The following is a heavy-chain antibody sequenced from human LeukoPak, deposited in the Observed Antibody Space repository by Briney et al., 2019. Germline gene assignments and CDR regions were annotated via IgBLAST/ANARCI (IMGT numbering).Heavy chain of an antibody. CDR2: KSYDGSNK. D-gene: IGHD3-22*01. J-gene: IGHJ3*02. V-gene: IGHV3-30*04. Sequence: PGRSLRLSCAASGFTFSSYAMHWVRQAPGKGLEWVAVKSYDGSNKYYADSVKGRFTISRDNSKNTLYLQMNSLRAEDTAVYCCAREGSGYYSHHDAFDIWGQGTMVTVSS. CDR3: AREGSGYYSHHDAFDI. CDR1: GFTFSSYA.